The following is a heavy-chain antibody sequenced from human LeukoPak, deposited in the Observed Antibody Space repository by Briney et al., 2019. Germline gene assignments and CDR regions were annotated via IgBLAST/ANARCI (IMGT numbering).Heavy chain of an antibody. CDR3: ARASHDYVWGSYPNDAFDI. V-gene: IGHV4-4*07. Sequence: SETLSLTCTVSGGSISSYYWSWIRQPAGKGLEWIGRIYTSGSTNYNPSLKSRVTMSVDTSKNQFSLKLRSVPAADTAVYYCARASHDYVWGSYPNDAFDIWGQGTMVTVSS. CDR2: IYTSGST. CDR1: GGSISSYY. D-gene: IGHD3-16*02. J-gene: IGHJ3*02.